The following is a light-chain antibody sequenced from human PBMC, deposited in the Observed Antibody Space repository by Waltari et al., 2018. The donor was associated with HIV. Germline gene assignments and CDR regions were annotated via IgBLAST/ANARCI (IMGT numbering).Light chain of an antibody. CDR3: QSYDNFLSGVV. CDR1: SSNLRAGYD. CDR2: GNS. Sequence: QSVLPQPPPVPGAPGHRVTISFTGSSSNLRAGYDVNWFQQLPGTAPKLLSYGNSNRPTGVPDRFIGSTSGTSASLAITGLQAEDEADYYCQSYDNFLSGVVFGGGTKVTVL. V-gene: IGLV1-40*01. J-gene: IGLJ2*01.